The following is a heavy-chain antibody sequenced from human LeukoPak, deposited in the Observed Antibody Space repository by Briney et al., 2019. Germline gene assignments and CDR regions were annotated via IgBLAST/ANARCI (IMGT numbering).Heavy chain of an antibody. CDR1: GFTFRSHA. Sequence: PGGSLRPSFATSGFTFRSHALSRVPPAPGEGLEWGSAISCSGGSTYYADSVKGRFTISRDNSKDTLYLQMNSLRAEDTAVYYCAGLRGYYDSSGYYPFDYWGQGTLVTVSS. D-gene: IGHD3-22*01. V-gene: IGHV3-23*01. J-gene: IGHJ4*02. CDR2: ISCSGGST. CDR3: AGLRGYYDSSGYYPFDY.